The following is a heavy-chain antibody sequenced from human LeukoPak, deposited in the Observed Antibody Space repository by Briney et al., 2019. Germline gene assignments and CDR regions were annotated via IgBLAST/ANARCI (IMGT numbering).Heavy chain of an antibody. CDR3: ARQPGAGWFDS. Sequence: GESLKISCEVSGHRFTNHWIGWVRQMPGKGLEWMGIINLGDSDTKYSPSFQGQVTISLDKSISTVYLQWGSLKASDTAMYYCARQPGAGWFDSWGQGTLVTVSS. D-gene: IGHD3-10*01. CDR1: GHRFTNHW. V-gene: IGHV5-51*01. J-gene: IGHJ5*01. CDR2: INLGDSDT.